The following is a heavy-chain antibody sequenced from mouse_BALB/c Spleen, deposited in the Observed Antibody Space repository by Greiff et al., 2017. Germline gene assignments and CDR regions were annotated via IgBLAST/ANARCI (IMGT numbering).Heavy chain of an antibody. D-gene: IGHD2-4*01. J-gene: IGHJ2*01. CDR2: IDPSDSET. CDR3: ARDDYDAYFDY. V-gene: IGHV1-69*02. Sequence: QVQLQQPGAELVKPGAPVKLSCKASGYTFTSYWMNWVKQRPGRGLEWIGRIDPSDSETHYNQKFKDKATLTVDKSSSTAYIQLSSLTSEDSAVYYCARDDYDAYFDYWGQGTTLTVSS. CDR1: GYTFTSYW.